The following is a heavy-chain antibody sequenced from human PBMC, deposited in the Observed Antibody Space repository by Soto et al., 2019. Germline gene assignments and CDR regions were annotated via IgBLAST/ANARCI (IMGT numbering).Heavy chain of an antibody. CDR2: IYHSGST. CDR1: GYSISSGYY. J-gene: IGHJ4*02. D-gene: IGHD3-3*01. V-gene: IGHV4-38-2*01. Sequence: PSETLSLTCAVSGYSISSGYYWGWIRQPPGKGLEWIGSIYHSGSTYYNPSLKSRATISVDTSKNQFSLKLSSVTAADTAVYYCARGGPHYDFWSGYWPYFDYWGQGTLVTVSS. CDR3: ARGGPHYDFWSGYWPYFDY.